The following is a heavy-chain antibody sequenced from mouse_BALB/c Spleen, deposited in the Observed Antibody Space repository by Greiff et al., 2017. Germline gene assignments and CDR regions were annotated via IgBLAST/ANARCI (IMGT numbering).Heavy chain of an antibody. CDR3: ARGGLISNYFDY. D-gene: IGHD1-1*01. CDR1: GFNIKDTY. V-gene: IGHV14-3*02. CDR2: IDPANGNT. Sequence: VQLQQSGAELVKPGASVKLSCTASGFNIKDTYMHWVKQRPEQGLEWIGRIDPANGNTKYDPKFQDKATITADTSSNTAYLQLSSLTSEDTAVYYCARGGLISNYFDYWGQGTTLTVSS. J-gene: IGHJ2*01.